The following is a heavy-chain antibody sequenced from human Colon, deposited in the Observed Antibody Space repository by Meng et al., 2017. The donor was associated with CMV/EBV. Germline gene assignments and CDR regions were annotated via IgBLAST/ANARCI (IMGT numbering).Heavy chain of an antibody. CDR1: GYTFSDYY. CDR3: VRSSGWSLFDY. D-gene: IGHD6-19*01. J-gene: IGHJ4*02. CDR2: IHSDGSAT. Sequence: VPLFESGSWGKGSWATVKVSGKASGYTFSDYYRNWVRQAPGQGLEGMGWIHSDGSATNYAQKFRGRVTMTRDASVSTAYMELSGLTSDDTAVYFCVRSSGWSLFDYWGPGALVTASS. V-gene: IGHV1-2*02.